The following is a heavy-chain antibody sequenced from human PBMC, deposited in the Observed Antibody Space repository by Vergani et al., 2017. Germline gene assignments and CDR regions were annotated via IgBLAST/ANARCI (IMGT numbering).Heavy chain of an antibody. CDR2: ISWNSGSI. J-gene: IGHJ4*02. V-gene: IGHV3-9*01. D-gene: IGHD2-8*02. Sequence: EVQLVESGGGLVQPGRSLRLSCAASGFTFDDYAMHWVRQAPGKGLEWVSGISWNSGSIGYADSVKGRFAISRDNAKNSLYLQMNSLRAEDTALYYCAKDQDRGGVGYWGQGTLVTVSS. CDR1: GFTFDDYA. CDR3: AKDQDRGGVGY.